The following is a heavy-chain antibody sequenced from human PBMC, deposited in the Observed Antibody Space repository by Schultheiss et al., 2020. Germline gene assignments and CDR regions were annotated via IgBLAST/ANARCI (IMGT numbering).Heavy chain of an antibody. CDR2: VYYSGFT. V-gene: IGHV4-39*01. D-gene: IGHD1-20*01. J-gene: IGHJ6*02. Sequence: SETLSLTCTVSGNSITTTTYHWGWIRQPPGKGLEWIGSVYYSGFTNYNPSLGSRVTISVDTSKNQFSLKLSSVTAADTAVYYCAKQKYNWNGGSGMDVWGQGTTVTVSS. CDR1: GNSITTTTYH. CDR3: AKQKYNWNGGSGMDV.